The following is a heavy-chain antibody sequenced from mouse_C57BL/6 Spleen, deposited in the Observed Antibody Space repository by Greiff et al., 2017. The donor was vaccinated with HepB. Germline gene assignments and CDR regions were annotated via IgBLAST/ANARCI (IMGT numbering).Heavy chain of an antibody. CDR1: GYAFTNYL. J-gene: IGHJ1*03. Sequence: QVQLQQSGAELVRPGTSVKVSCKASGYAFTNYLIEWVKQRPGQGLEWIGVINPGSGGTNYNEKFKGKATLTAAKSSSTAYMQLSSLTSEDSAVYFYVYGSSLRYFDVWGTGTTVTVSS. CDR3: VYGSSLRYFDV. V-gene: IGHV1-54*01. CDR2: INPGSGGT. D-gene: IGHD1-1*01.